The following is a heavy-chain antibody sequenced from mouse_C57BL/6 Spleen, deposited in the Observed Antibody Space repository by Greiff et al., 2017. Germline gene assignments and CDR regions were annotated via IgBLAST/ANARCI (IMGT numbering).Heavy chain of an antibody. CDR2: IYPGSGST. J-gene: IGHJ3*01. CDR3: ARSVYYGSSPFAY. V-gene: IGHV1-55*01. Sequence: QVQLQQSGAELVKPGASVKMSCKASGYTFTSYWITWVKQRPGQGLEWIGDIYPGSGSTNYNEKFKSKATLTVDTSSSTAYMQLSSLTSEDTAVYYCARSVYYGSSPFAYWGQGTLVTVSA. CDR1: GYTFTSYW. D-gene: IGHD1-1*01.